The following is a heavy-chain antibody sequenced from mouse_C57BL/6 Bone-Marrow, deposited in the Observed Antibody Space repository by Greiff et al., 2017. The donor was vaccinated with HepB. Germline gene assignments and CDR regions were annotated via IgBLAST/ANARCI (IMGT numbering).Heavy chain of an antibody. CDR3: AREWGYGNYDAMDY. J-gene: IGHJ4*01. D-gene: IGHD2-1*01. Sequence: EVMLVESEGGLVQPGSSMKLSCTASGFTFSDYYMAWVRQVPEKGLEWVANINYDGSSTYYLDSLKSRFIISRDNAKNILYLQMSSLKSEDTATYYCAREWGYGNYDAMDYWGQGTSVTVSS. CDR1: GFTFSDYY. V-gene: IGHV5-16*01. CDR2: INYDGSST.